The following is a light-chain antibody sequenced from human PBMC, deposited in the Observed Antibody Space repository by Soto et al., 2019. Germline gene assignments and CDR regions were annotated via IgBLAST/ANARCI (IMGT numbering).Light chain of an antibody. J-gene: IGKJ5*01. Sequence: DVVMTESPLSLPVTLGQPASISCRSSASLLYSDGNIYVNWFKQRPGQSPRRXSYKVSNWDSGVPDRVRGYGSGTDFTLSISNLQPEDFDTYYCQQADSFPITFGQGTRLEIK. CDR3: QQADSFPIT. V-gene: IGKV2D-30*01. CDR1: ASLLYSDGNIY. CDR2: KVS.